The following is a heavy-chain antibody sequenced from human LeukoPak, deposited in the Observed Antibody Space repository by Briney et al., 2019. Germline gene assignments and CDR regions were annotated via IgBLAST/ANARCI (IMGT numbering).Heavy chain of an antibody. Sequence: SETLSLTCTVSGASINSGSYYWAWIRQAAGKGLEWIGHVYNTGITKFSPSLESRVTIALDRSKNEFSLKLTSVTAADTAVYYCAKGAGPPWFDPWGQGTLVTVSS. J-gene: IGHJ5*02. CDR3: AKGAGPPWFDP. CDR1: GASINSGSYY. V-gene: IGHV4-61*09. D-gene: IGHD6-19*01. CDR2: VYNTGIT.